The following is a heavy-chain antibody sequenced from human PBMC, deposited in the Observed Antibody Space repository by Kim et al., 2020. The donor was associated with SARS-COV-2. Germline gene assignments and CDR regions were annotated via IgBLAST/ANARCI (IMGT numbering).Heavy chain of an antibody. J-gene: IGHJ6*02. Sequence: GGSLRLSCAASGFTFSSYGMHWVRQAPGKGLEWVAVISYDGSNKYYADSVKGRFTISRDNSKNTLYLQMNSLRAEDTAVYYCAKAVYSNHYYYYGMDVWGQGTTVTVSS. CDR2: ISYDGSNK. V-gene: IGHV3-30*18. CDR3: AKAVYSNHYYYYGMDV. D-gene: IGHD6-13*01. CDR1: GFTFSSYG.